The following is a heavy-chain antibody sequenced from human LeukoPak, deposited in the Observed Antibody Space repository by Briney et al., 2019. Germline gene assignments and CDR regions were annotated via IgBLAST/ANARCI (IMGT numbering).Heavy chain of an antibody. CDR1: GFSVSSNY. V-gene: IGHV3-66*01. D-gene: IGHD2-2*01. Sequence: GGSLRLSCAASGFSVSSNYMSWVRQAPGKGLEWVSTIYSGGSAYYADSVKGRFTISRDNSKNALVLQMNSLTAADTAVYYCARDGGSGYCSSSNCYEGFDYWGQGTLVTVSS. J-gene: IGHJ4*02. CDR3: ARDGGSGYCSSSNCYEGFDY. CDR2: IYSGGSA.